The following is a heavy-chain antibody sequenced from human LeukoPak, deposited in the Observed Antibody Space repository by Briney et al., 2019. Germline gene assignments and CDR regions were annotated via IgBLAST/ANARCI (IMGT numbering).Heavy chain of an antibody. CDR1: GGSFSGYC. V-gene: IGHV4-34*01. D-gene: IGHD3-10*01. J-gene: IGHJ4*02. CDR3: ARHGEYYFDY. Sequence: SETLSPTCAVYGGSFSGYCWSWIRQPPGKGLEWIGQISRRGNTNYNPSLKSRVTISVDTSKNQLSLKLGTVTAADTALYYCARHGEYYFDYWGQGTLVTVSS. CDR2: ISRRGNT.